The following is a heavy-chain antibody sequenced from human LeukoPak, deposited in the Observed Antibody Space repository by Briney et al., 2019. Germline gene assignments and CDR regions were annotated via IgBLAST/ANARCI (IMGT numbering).Heavy chain of an antibody. Sequence: GGSLRLSCTASGFSFSSYDINWVRQAPGKGLEWISYIRSTGRNIYYSDSVKGRFTISRDNAKNSLYLQMNSLRAEDTAVYYCARDRGLNDFDYWGQGTLDTVSS. CDR1: GFSFSSYD. V-gene: IGHV3-48*01. D-gene: IGHD3/OR15-3a*01. J-gene: IGHJ4*02. CDR2: IRSTGRNI. CDR3: ARDRGLNDFDY.